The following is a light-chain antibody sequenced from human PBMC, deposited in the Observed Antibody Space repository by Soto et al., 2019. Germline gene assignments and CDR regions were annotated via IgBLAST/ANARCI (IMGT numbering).Light chain of an antibody. V-gene: IGKV1-8*01. CDR1: QGISGY. CDR2: AAS. J-gene: IGKJ1*01. Sequence: ILVNISPSSFSASPKDRVTITCRASQGISGYLAWYQQKPGKAPKLLIYAASTLQSGVPSRFSGSGSGTDFTLTISCLQSEDFATYYCQVSASHLRTFAQGTKVDIK. CDR3: QVSASHLRT.